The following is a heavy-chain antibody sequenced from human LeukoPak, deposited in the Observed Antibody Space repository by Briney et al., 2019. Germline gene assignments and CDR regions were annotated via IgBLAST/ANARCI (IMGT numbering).Heavy chain of an antibody. V-gene: IGHV3-74*01. CDR2: INSDGSSR. CDR3: ARGLAVAGSSWFDP. J-gene: IGHJ5*02. CDR1: GFTFSSYW. Sequence: GGSLRLSCAASGFTFSSYWMHWVRQVPGRGLVWVSRINSDGSSRSYVDSVMGRFTISRDNAKNTLYLQLDSLRAEDTAVYYCARGLAVAGSSWFDPWGQGTLVSVSS. D-gene: IGHD6-19*01.